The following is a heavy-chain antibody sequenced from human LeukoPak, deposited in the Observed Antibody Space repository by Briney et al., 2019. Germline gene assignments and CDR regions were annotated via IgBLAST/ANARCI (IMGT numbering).Heavy chain of an antibody. Sequence: GRSLRLSCAASGFTFGTYAMHWVRQAPGKGLEWVAVISYDGSTTYYADSVKGRFTISRDNSKNTLYLQMNSLRAEDTAVYYCVTNFDPDVDWGQGTLVTVSS. J-gene: IGHJ4*02. CDR1: GFTFGTYA. D-gene: IGHD3-9*01. CDR2: ISYDGSTT. V-gene: IGHV3-30*04. CDR3: VTNFDPDVD.